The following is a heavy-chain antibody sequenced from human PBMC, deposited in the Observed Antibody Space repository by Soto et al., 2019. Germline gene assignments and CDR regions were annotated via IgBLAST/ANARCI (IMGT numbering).Heavy chain of an antibody. D-gene: IGHD2-2*02. CDR1: GYTFTSYA. CDR3: ARVPCSTSCYIVEYYYGMDV. J-gene: IGHJ6*02. CDR2: INAGNGNT. Sequence: ASVKVSCKASGYTFTSYAMHWVRQAPGQRLEWMGWINAGNGNTKYSQKFQGRVTITRDTSASTAYMELSSLRSEDTAVYYCARVPCSTSCYIVEYYYGMDVWGQGTTVTVSS. V-gene: IGHV1-3*01.